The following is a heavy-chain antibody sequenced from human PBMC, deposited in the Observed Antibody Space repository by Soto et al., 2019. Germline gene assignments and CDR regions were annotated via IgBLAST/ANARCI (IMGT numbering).Heavy chain of an antibody. CDR3: AKASTLRFPTMAPDYYVMDV. Sequence: PGGSLRLSCAASGFTFSSYAMSWVRQAPGKGLEWVSAISGGGGSTYYYADSVKGRFTISRDNSKNTLYLQMNSLTAEDTALYYCAKASTLRFPTMAPDYYVMDVWGQGTTVTVSS. CDR1: GFTFSSYA. D-gene: IGHD3-3*01. J-gene: IGHJ6*02. V-gene: IGHV3-23*01. CDR2: ISGGGGST.